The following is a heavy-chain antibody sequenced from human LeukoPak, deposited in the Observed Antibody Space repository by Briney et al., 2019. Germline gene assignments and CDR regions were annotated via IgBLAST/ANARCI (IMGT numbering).Heavy chain of an antibody. D-gene: IGHD3-22*01. CDR3: TTKMYYYDSSGQVDY. V-gene: IGHV3-15*01. J-gene: IGHJ4*02. Sequence: KTDGGTTDYAAPVKGRFTISRDDSKNTLYLQMNSLKTEDTAVYYCTTKMYYYDSSGQVDYWGQGTLDTVSS. CDR2: KTDGGTT.